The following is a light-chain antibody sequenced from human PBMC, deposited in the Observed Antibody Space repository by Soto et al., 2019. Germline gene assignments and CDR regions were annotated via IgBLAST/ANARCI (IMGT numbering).Light chain of an antibody. CDR1: QSVSSSY. J-gene: IGKJ1*01. CDR3: QQYGSSPRT. V-gene: IGKV3-20*01. CDR2: GAS. Sequence: DIVLPQSPGTLSLSPGEGSTLSCMASQSVSSSYLAWYQQKPGQAPRLLIYGASSRATGIPDRFSGSGSGTDFTLTISRLEPEDFAVYYCQQYGSSPRTFGQGTKVDI.